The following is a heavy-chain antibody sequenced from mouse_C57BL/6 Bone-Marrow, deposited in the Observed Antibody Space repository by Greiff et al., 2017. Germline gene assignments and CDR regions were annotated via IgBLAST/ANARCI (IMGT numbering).Heavy chain of an antibody. V-gene: IGHV2-5*01. CDR2: IWRGGST. CDR1: GFSLTSYG. CDR3: AKKGDWEKDAMDY. J-gene: IGHJ4*01. D-gene: IGHD4-1*01. Sequence: QVQLKESGPGLVQPSQSLSITCTVSGFSLTSYGVHWVRQSPGKGLEWLGVIWRGGSTDSNAAYMSSLSIPKHSSKSQVFFKMHSLQADDTAIYFCAKKGDWEKDAMDYWGQGTSVTVSS.